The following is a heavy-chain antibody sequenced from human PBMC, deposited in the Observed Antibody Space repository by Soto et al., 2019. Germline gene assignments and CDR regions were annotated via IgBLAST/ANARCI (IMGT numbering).Heavy chain of an antibody. V-gene: IGHV3-9*01. J-gene: IGHJ5*02. D-gene: IGHD3-3*01. CDR2: ISWNSGSI. CDR3: AKDSTSTYYDFWSGYYNWFDP. Sequence: EVQLVESGGGLVQPGRSLRLSCAASGFTFDDYAMHWVRQAPGKGLEWVSGISWNSGSIGYADSVKGRFTISRDNAKNSLYLQMNSLRAEDTALYYCAKDSTSTYYDFWSGYYNWFDPWGQGTLVTVSS. CDR1: GFTFDDYA.